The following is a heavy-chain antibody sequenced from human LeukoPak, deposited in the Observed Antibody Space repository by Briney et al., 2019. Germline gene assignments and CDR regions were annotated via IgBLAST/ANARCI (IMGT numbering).Heavy chain of an antibody. CDR1: GFTFSSYW. V-gene: IGHV3-7*01. J-gene: IGHJ6*03. CDR3: ARSSRDGYNLIDYMDV. D-gene: IGHD5-24*01. Sequence: HPGGSLRLSCAASGFTFSSYWMSWVRQAPGKGLEWVANIKQDGSEKYYVDSVKGRFTISRDNAKNSLYLQMNSLRVEDTALYYCARSSRDGYNLIDYMDVWGKGTRSPSP. CDR2: IKQDGSEK.